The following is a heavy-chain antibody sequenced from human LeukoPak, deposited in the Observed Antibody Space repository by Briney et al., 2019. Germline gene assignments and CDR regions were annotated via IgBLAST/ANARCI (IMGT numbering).Heavy chain of an antibody. D-gene: IGHD3-16*01. CDR2: INHNGNVN. Sequence: GGSLRLSCAASGFTFSSYWMNWARQAPGKGLEWVASINHNGNVNYYVDSVEGRFTVSRDNAKNSLYLQMSNLRAEDTAVYFCARGGGLDVWGQGATVTVSS. CDR1: GFTFSSYW. J-gene: IGHJ6*02. V-gene: IGHV3-7*03. CDR3: ARGGGLDV.